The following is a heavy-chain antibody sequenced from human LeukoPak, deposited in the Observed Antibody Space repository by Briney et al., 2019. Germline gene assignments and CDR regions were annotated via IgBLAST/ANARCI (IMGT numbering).Heavy chain of an antibody. CDR2: ISGSGDNT. CDR3: GKDRDSSSYYHDAFDM. J-gene: IGHJ3*02. V-gene: IGHV3-23*01. D-gene: IGHD3-22*01. Sequence: GGSLRLSCAVSGFTFSSYAMSWVRQAPGRGLEWVSVISGSGDNTYYADSVKGRFTISRDNSKNTLYLQMNSLRAEDTGVYFCGKDRDSSSYYHDAFDMWGQGTVVTVSS. CDR1: GFTFSSYA.